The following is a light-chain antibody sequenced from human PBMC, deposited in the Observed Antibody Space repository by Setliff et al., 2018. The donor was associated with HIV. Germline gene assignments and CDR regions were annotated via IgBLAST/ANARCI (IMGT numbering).Light chain of an antibody. Sequence: QSALTQPASVSGSPGQSITISCTGTNKDVGSYNFVSWYQQHPGKAPKLIIYDVNKRPSGVSNRFSGSKSANTASLTISGLLAEDEADYYCASYRSPATYVFGIGTKVTVL. CDR2: DVN. CDR3: ASYRSPATYV. CDR1: NKDVGSYNF. J-gene: IGLJ1*01. V-gene: IGLV2-14*01.